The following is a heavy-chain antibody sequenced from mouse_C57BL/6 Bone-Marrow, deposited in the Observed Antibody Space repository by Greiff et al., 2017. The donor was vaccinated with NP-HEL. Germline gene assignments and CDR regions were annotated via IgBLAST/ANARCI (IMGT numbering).Heavy chain of an antibody. CDR1: GYSITSDY. J-gene: IGHJ2*01. CDR2: ISYSGST. D-gene: IGHD2-1*01. V-gene: IGHV3-8*01. CDR3: ARGIYYGNQQIPYYFDY. Sequence: EVKLQESGPGLAKPSQTLSLTCSVTGYSITSDYWNWIRKFPGNKLEYMGYISYSGSTYYNPSLKSRISITRDTSKNQYYLQLNSVTTEDTATYYCARGIYYGNQQIPYYFDYWGQGTTLTVSS.